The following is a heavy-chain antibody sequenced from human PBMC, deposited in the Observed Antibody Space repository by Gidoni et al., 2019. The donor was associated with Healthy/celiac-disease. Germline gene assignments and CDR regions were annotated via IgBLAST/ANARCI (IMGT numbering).Heavy chain of an antibody. CDR2: IIPIFGTA. J-gene: IGHJ6*02. V-gene: IGHV1-69*01. Sequence: VQLVQSGAEVKKPGSSVKVSCKASGGTFSSYATSWVRQAPGQGLEWMGGIIPIFGTANYAQKFQGRVTITADESTSTAYMELSSLRSEDTAVYYCARDQVYCTGGVCDPDYYYYYGMDVWGQGTTVTVSS. D-gene: IGHD2-8*02. CDR3: ARDQVYCTGGVCDPDYYYYYGMDV. CDR1: GGTFSSYA.